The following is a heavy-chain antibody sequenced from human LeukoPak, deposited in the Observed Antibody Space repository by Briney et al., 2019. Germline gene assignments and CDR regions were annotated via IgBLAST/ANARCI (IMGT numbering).Heavy chain of an antibody. CDR3: ARGAGYNYPYYFDY. CDR2: IYGGGNI. J-gene: IGHJ4*02. CDR1: GFTVSSNY. D-gene: IGHD5-24*01. V-gene: IGHV3-53*01. Sequence: GGSLRLSCAASGFTVSSNYMNWVRQAPGKGLEWVSVIYGGGNIYYADSVKGRFTISRDNSKNTLYLQMDSLRAEDTAVYYCARGAGYNYPYYFDYWGQGTLVTVSS.